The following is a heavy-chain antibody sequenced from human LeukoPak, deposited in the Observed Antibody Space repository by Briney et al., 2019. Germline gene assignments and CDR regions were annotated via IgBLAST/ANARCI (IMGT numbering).Heavy chain of an antibody. D-gene: IGHD1-26*01. CDR2: IYTSGST. CDR1: GGSISSGSYY. J-gene: IGHJ4*02. V-gene: IGHV4-61*02. Sequence: SETLSLTCTVSGGSISSGSYYWSWIRQPAGKGLEWIGRIYTSGSTNYNPSLKSRVTISVDTSKNQFSLKLSSVTAADTAVYYCARSWDGFRDYWGQGTLVTVSS. CDR3: ARSWDGFRDY.